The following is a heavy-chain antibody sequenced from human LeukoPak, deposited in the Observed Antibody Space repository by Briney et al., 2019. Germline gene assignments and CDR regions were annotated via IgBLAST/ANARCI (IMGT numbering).Heavy chain of an antibody. CDR3: TTFSASGWN. CDR1: GFIFSNAW. Sequence: GGSLRLSCAASGFIFSNAWMSRVRQAPGKGLEWVGRIKTKADGETTDYTAPVKGRFTISRDDSKNTLYLQMNSLKTDDTAVYYCTTFSASGWNWGQGTLVTVSS. J-gene: IGHJ4*02. V-gene: IGHV3-15*01. D-gene: IGHD6-19*01. CDR2: IKTKADGETT.